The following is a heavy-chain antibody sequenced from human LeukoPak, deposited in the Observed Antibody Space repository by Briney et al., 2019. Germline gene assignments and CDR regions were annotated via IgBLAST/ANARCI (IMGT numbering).Heavy chain of an antibody. V-gene: IGHV3-49*04. CDR1: GFTFRDYG. CDR2: TRSKIYGGAP. J-gene: IGHJ4*02. D-gene: IGHD2/OR15-2a*01. Sequence: GGSLRLSCLTSGFTFRDYGLGWVRQAPGMGLEWVSFTRSKIYGGAPEYAASARGRFSVPRDDSQSVAYLQMNNLKSEDTAVYYCARGQTVSGAKYYFDFWSPGTLVTVSS. CDR3: ARGQTVSGAKYYFDF.